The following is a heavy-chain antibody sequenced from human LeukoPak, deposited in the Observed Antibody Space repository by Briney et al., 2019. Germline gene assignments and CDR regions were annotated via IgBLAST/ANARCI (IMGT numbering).Heavy chain of an antibody. CDR1: GFSFSSYA. CDR2: ISSSGSTI. Sequence: GGSLRLSCAASGFSFSSYAMNWVRQAPGEGLEWVSYISSSGSTIYHADSVKGRFTISRDNAKNSLYVQMNSLRDEDSAVYYCARVGSYYDLSYWGQGTLVTVSS. V-gene: IGHV3-48*02. D-gene: IGHD1-26*01. J-gene: IGHJ4*02. CDR3: ARVGSYYDLSY.